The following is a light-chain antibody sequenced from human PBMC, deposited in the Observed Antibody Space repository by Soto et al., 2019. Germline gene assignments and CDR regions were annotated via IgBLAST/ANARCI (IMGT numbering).Light chain of an antibody. CDR2: SNN. CDR1: SSNIGDNA. Sequence: QSVLTHPPSASGTPGQRVTISCSGSSSNIGDNAVNWYQQLPGTAPKLLIYSNNQRPSGVPDRFSGSKSGTSASLAISGLRSDDEADYYCAAWDDSLSGVVFGGGTKVTVL. CDR3: AAWDDSLSGVV. J-gene: IGLJ2*01. V-gene: IGLV1-47*02.